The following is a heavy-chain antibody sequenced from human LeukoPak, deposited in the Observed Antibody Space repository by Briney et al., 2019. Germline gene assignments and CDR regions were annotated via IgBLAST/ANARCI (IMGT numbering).Heavy chain of an antibody. CDR1: GFTFTTFG. Sequence: TGGSLRLSCAASGFTFTTFGMSWVRQAPGKGLEWVSAISDSGGSTYYADSAKGRFTISRDNSKNTLYLQMDSLRAGDTAVYYCAKVLRYDSGGYYWYFDLWGRGTLVTVSS. D-gene: IGHD3-22*01. CDR3: AKVLRYDSGGYYWYFDL. V-gene: IGHV3-23*01. J-gene: IGHJ2*01. CDR2: ISDSGGST.